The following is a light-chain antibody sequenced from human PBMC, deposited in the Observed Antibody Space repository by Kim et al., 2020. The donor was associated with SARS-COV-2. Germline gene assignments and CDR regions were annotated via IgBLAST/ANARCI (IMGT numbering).Light chain of an antibody. J-gene: IGKJ2*03. Sequence: SASVGTQVTIACRASEMVSTSLNWDQQQPGKAPKLLIYAVSSLQSGVPSRFSGSGSGTDFTLTISSLQPEDFAIYYCQQSHGFPYSFGQGTKL. CDR3: QQSHGFPYS. CDR1: EMVSTS. CDR2: AVS. V-gene: IGKV1-39*01.